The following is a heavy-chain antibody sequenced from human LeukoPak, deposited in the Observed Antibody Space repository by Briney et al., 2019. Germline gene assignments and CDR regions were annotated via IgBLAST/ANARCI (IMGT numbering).Heavy chain of an antibody. V-gene: IGHV1-69*01. CDR3: AMATKHFYYYYGMDV. J-gene: IGHJ6*02. CDR1: GGTFSSYA. Sequence: GSSVKVSCKASGGTFSSYAISWVRQAPGQGLEWMGGIIPIFGTANYAQKFQGRVTITADESTSTAYMELSSLRAEDTAVYYCAMATKHFYYYYGMDVWGQGTTVTVSS. CDR2: IIPIFGTA.